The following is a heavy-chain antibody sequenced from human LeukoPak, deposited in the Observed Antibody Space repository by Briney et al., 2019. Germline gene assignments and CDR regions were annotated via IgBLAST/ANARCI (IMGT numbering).Heavy chain of an antibody. Sequence: GGSLRLSCAASGFTFDDYAMHWVRQAPGKGLEWLSGISWNSGSIGYADSVKGRFTISRDNAKNSLYLQMNSLRAEDTALYYCAKDPTIFGVVIETNWGQGTLVTVSS. CDR3: AKDPTIFGVVIETN. CDR2: ISWNSGSI. V-gene: IGHV3-9*01. J-gene: IGHJ4*02. CDR1: GFTFDDYA. D-gene: IGHD3-3*01.